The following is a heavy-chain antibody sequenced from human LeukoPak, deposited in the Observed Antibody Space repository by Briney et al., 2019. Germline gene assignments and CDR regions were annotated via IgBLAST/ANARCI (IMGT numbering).Heavy chain of an antibody. D-gene: IGHD2-15*01. CDR2: INHSGST. CDR1: GGSFSGYY. CDR3: ARGGIVVVVAATCFDY. V-gene: IGHV4-34*01. Sequence: SETLSLTCAVYGGSFSGYYWSWIRQPPGKGLEWIGEINHSGSTNYNPSLKSRVTISVDTSKNQFSLKLSSVTAADTAVYYCARGGIVVVVAATCFDYWGQGTLVTVSS. J-gene: IGHJ4*02.